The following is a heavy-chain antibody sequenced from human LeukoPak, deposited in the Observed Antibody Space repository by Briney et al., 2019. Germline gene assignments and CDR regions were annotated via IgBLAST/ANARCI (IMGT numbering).Heavy chain of an antibody. V-gene: IGHV3-21*01. CDR2: ITSSSIYK. J-gene: IGHJ6*03. CDR3: ARCARRVVIWPPNYYYHYMDV. Sequence: GGSLRLSCATSGFTFSRYNMNWVRQAPGKGLEWVSSITSSSIYKYYADSMKGRLTISRDNAKNSLYLQMDSLRAEDTAVYYCARCARRVVIWPPNYYYHYMDVWGKGTTVTISS. CDR1: GFTFSRYN. D-gene: IGHD3-3*01.